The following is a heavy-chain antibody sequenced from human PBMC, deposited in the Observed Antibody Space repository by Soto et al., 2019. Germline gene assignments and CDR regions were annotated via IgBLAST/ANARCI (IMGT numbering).Heavy chain of an antibody. D-gene: IGHD3-22*01. CDR1: GFTFSSYS. Sequence: GGSLRLSCAASGFTFSSYSMNWVRQAPGKGLEWVSYISSTSNTIYYADSVKGRFTISRDNAKNSLSLHMNSLSVEDTAVYYCAREIYDDYDSSGFDHWGQGTLVTVSS. J-gene: IGHJ4*02. CDR2: ISSTSNTI. CDR3: AREIYDDYDSSGFDH. V-gene: IGHV3-48*01.